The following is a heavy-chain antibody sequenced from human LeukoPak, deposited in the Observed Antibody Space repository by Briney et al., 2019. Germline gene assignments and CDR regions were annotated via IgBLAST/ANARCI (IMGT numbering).Heavy chain of an antibody. J-gene: IGHJ4*02. Sequence: PSGTLSLTCAVSGGSISSNNWWGWVRQPPGKGVEWIGEIYHSGSPNYNPSLKSRVTISVDKSRNHFSLNLSSVTAADTAVYHCARVNINNWHSCDYWGQGTLVTVSS. V-gene: IGHV4-4*02. D-gene: IGHD1-1*01. CDR3: ARVNINNWHSCDY. CDR2: IYHSGSP. CDR1: GGSISSNNW.